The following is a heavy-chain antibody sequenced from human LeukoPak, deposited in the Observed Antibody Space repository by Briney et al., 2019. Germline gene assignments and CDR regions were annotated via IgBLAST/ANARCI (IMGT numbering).Heavy chain of an antibody. D-gene: IGHD3-3*01. CDR3: ARDRVTHLEWGDDDAFDI. Sequence: ASVKVSCKASGYTFTSYYMYWVRQAPGQGLEWMGIINPSGGSTSYAQKFQGRVTMTRDTSTSTVYVELSSLRSEDTAVYYCARDRVTHLEWGDDDAFDIWGQGTMVTVSS. CDR1: GYTFTSYY. V-gene: IGHV1-46*01. CDR2: INPSGGST. J-gene: IGHJ3*02.